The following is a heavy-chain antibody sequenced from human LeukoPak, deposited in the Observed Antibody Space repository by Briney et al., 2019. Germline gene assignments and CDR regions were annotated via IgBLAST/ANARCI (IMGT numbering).Heavy chain of an antibody. Sequence: SETLSLTCAVYGGSFRGYCWSWIRQPPGKGLEWIGEINHSGSTNYNPSLKSRVTISVDTSKNQFSLKLSSVTAADTAVYYCARRVVAAASIDYWGQGTLVTVSS. CDR3: ARRVVAAASIDY. CDR2: INHSGST. V-gene: IGHV4-34*01. D-gene: IGHD2-15*01. J-gene: IGHJ4*02. CDR1: GGSFRGYC.